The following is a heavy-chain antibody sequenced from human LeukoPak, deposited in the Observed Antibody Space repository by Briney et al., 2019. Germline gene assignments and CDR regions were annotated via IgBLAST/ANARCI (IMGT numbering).Heavy chain of an antibody. CDR3: ARGSNCDILTGKGYFDY. CDR1: GGSISSGGYS. J-gene: IGHJ4*02. D-gene: IGHD3-9*01. V-gene: IGHV4-30-2*01. Sequence: SQTLSLTCAVSGGSISSGGYSWSWIRQPPGKGLEWIGYIYHSGSTYYNPSLKSRVTISVDRSKNQFSLKLSSVTAADTAVYYCARGSNCDILTGKGYFDYWGQGTLVTVSS. CDR2: IYHSGST.